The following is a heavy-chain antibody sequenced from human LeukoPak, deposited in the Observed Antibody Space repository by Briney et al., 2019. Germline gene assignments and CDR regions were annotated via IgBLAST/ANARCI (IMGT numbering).Heavy chain of an antibody. Sequence: PGGSLRLSCAASGFTLSSYGMHWVRQAPGKGLEWVAFIRYDGSNKYYADSVKGRFTISRDNSKNTLYLQMNSLRAEDTAVYYCAKVQQQLVRDYFDYWGQGTLVTVSS. D-gene: IGHD6-13*01. V-gene: IGHV3-30*02. CDR2: IRYDGSNK. CDR3: AKVQQQLVRDYFDY. J-gene: IGHJ4*02. CDR1: GFTLSSYG.